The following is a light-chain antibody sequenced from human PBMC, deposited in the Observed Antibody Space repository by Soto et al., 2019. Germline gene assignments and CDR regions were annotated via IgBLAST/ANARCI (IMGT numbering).Light chain of an antibody. V-gene: IGKV3-15*01. J-gene: IGKJ4*01. Sequence: EIVLTQSPGTLSLSPGERATLSCRASQSVSSSYLAWYQQKPGQAPRLLIYDASTRATGIPARFSGSGSGTEFTLTISSLQSEDFAVYHCQQYHRWPLTFGGGTKVDIK. CDR2: DAS. CDR3: QQYHRWPLT. CDR1: QSVSSSY.